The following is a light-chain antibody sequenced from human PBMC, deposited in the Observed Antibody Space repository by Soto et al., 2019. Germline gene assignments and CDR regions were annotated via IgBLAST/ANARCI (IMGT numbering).Light chain of an antibody. CDR3: QQYLNWPWT. J-gene: IGKJ1*01. CDR2: GAS. Sequence: EIVMTQSPATLSVSPGERATLSCRASQSVTSWLAWYQQKPGQAPRLLINGASIRATGIPARFSGSGSGKESTLTISGLQSEDFAVYYCQQYLNWPWTFGQGTKVEI. V-gene: IGKV3-15*01. CDR1: QSVTSW.